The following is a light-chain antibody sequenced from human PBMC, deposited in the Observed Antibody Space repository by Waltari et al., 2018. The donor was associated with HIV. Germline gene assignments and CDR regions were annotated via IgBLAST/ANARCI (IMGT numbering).Light chain of an antibody. CDR3: QSADSSGTYV. J-gene: IGLJ1*01. CDR2: KDS. CDR1: ALATQY. V-gene: IGLV3-25*03. Sequence: SYELKQPPSVSVSPGQTATITCSGDALATQYAFWYQQKAGHAPVVIIYKDSERHSGIPERISGSSSGTTVTLTISEVQAEDEADYYCQSADSSGTYVFGSGTKVTVL.